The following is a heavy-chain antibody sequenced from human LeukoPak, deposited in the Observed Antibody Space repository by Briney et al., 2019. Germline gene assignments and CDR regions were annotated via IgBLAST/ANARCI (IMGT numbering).Heavy chain of an antibody. CDR2: IYYSGST. CDR3: ARYNWNDRYYYYGMDV. D-gene: IGHD1-1*01. Sequence: NSSQTLSLTCTVSGGSISSGGYYWSWIRQHPGKGLEWIGYIYYSGSTYYNPSLKSRVTISVDTSKNQFSLKLSSVTAADTAVYYCARYNWNDRYYYYGMDVWGQGTTVTVSS. J-gene: IGHJ6*02. V-gene: IGHV4-31*03. CDR1: GGSISSGGYY.